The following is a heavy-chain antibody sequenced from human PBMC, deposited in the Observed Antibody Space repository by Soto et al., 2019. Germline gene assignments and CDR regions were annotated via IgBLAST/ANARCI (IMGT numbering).Heavy chain of an antibody. J-gene: IGHJ4*02. CDR3: ARQLVRNKHKSIDY. D-gene: IGHD6-6*01. V-gene: IGHV3-30-3*01. CDR1: GFTFSSYA. Sequence: GGSLRLSCAASGFTFSSYAMHWVRQAPGKGLEWVAVISYDGSNKYYADSVKGRFTISRDNSKNTLYLQMNSLRAEDTAVYYRARQLVRNKHKSIDYWGQGTLVTVSS. CDR2: ISYDGSNK.